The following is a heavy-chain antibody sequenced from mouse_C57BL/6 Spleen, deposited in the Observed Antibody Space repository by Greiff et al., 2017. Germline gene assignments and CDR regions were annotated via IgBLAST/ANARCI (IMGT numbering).Heavy chain of an antibody. V-gene: IGHV14-1*01. D-gene: IGHD1-1*01. J-gene: IGHJ3*01. Sequence: VQLQQSGAELVRPGASVKLSCTASGFNIKDYYMHWVKQRPEQGLEWIGRIDPEDGDTEYAPKFQGKATMTADTSSSTAYLQLSSLTSEDTAVYYCATDYGSSFAYWGQGTLVTVSA. CDR2: IDPEDGDT. CDR3: ATDYGSSFAY. CDR1: GFNIKDYY.